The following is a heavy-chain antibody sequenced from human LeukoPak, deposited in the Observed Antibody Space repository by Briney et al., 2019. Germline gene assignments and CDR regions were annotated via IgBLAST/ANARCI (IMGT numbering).Heavy chain of an antibody. D-gene: IGHD2-15*01. V-gene: IGHV3-48*03. J-gene: IGHJ4*02. CDR3: ARGGRCSGDNCYATLYDY. CDR1: GFSFGYYE. Sequence: PGGSPRLSCAISGFSFGYYEMNWVPQAAGKGLEWLSYMKSGGSSIYYADSVKGRFTISRDDAKNSLYLQMNGLRPEDTAIYYCARGGRCSGDNCYATLYDYWGQGTVVTVSS. CDR2: MKSGGSSI.